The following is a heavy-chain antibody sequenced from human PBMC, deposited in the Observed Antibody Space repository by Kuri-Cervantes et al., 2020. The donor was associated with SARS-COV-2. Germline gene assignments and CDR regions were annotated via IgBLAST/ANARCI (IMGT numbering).Heavy chain of an antibody. CDR1: GGTLSSYG. CDR3: ARTGLSYYYYGMDV. V-gene: IGHV1-69*13. CDR2: IIPFIGTS. Sequence: SVNVSCKPSGGTLSSYGFSWVRQAPGQGLEWMGGIIPFIGTSNLAQKFQGRVTITADESTSTAYMELSSLRSEDTAVYYCARTGLSYYYYGMDVWGQGTTVTVSS. J-gene: IGHJ6*02. D-gene: IGHD7-27*01.